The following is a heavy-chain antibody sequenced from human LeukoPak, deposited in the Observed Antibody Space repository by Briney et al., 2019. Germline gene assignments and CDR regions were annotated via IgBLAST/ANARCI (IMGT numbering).Heavy chain of an antibody. V-gene: IGHV1-69*04. J-gene: IGHJ4*02. CDR1: GGTFSSYA. CDR3: ARVRRYCSGGSCYGELDY. CDR2: IIPILGIA. Sequence: SVKVSCKASGGTFSSYAISWVRQAPGQGLEWMGRIIPILGIANYAQKFQGRVTITADQSTSTAYMELSSLRSEDTAVYYCARVRRYCSGGSCYGELDYWGQGTLVTVSS. D-gene: IGHD2-15*01.